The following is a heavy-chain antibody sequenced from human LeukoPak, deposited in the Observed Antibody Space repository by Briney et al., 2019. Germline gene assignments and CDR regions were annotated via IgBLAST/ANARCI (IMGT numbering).Heavy chain of an antibody. CDR2: IYYSGST. CDR1: GGSISSGGYY. D-gene: IGHD6-13*01. Sequence: SETLSLTCTVSGGSISSGGYYWSWIRQRPGKGLEWIGYIYYSGSTYYNPSLKSRVTISVDTAKNQFSLKLSSVTAADTAVYYCARKVQSSSNWLDPWGQGTLVTVSS. J-gene: IGHJ5*02. CDR3: ARKVQSSSNWLDP. V-gene: IGHV4-31*03.